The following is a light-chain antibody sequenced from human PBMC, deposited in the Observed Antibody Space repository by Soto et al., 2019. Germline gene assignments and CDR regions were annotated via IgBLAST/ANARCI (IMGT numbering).Light chain of an antibody. CDR2: DTS. V-gene: IGKV3-11*01. J-gene: IGKJ4*01. CDR3: QQRYNWPLT. Sequence: EIVVTQSPATLSVSPGERVTLSCRASQSVSSSLAWYQQRPGQAPRLLIYDTSDRATGIPARFSGSGSGTAFTLTISGLEPEDFALYYCQQRYNWPLTFGGGTKVDIE. CDR1: QSVSSS.